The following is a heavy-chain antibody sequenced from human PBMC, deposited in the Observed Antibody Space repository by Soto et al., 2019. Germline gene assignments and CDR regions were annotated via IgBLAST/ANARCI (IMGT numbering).Heavy chain of an antibody. J-gene: IGHJ3*02. CDR3: ARVLGNDAFDI. CDR1: GGCLSSSNW. V-gene: IGHV4-4*02. Sequence: SETLSLACAVSGGCLSSSNWWSWVRQPPGKGLEWIGEIYHSGSTNYNPSLKSRVTISVDKSKNQFSLKLSSVTAADTAVYYCARVLGNDAFDIWGQGTMVTVS. D-gene: IGHD3-3*02. CDR2: IYHSGST.